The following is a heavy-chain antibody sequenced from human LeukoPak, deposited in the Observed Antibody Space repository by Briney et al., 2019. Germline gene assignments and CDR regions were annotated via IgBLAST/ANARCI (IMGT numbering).Heavy chain of an antibody. J-gene: IGHJ4*02. CDR3: AKDRYSSSWYPQYYFDY. D-gene: IGHD6-13*01. V-gene: IGHV3-23*01. CDR2: ISGSADNT. Sequence: GGSLRLSCTASGFTLSSYAMSWVRQAPGEGLEWVSTISGSADNTNYAEAVKGRFTISRDNSKNTLYLQMNSLRAEDTAVYYCAKDRYSSSWYPQYYFDYWGQGTLVTVSS. CDR1: GFTLSSYA.